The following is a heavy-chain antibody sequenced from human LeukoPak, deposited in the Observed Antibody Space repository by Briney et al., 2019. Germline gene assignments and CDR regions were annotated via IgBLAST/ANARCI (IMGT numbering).Heavy chain of an antibody. CDR2: VRGSDAGT. J-gene: IGHJ4*02. CDR3: AKNRGGSYYSGSDY. D-gene: IGHD1-26*01. V-gene: IGHV3-23*01. CDR1: GFTFSSYA. Sequence: GGSLRLSCAASGFTFSSYAMNWVRQAPGKGLEWVSAVRGSDAGTSYGDSVKGRFTISRDNSKNTLYLQMNSLRAEDTAVYYCAKNRGGSYYSGSDYWGQGTLVTVSS.